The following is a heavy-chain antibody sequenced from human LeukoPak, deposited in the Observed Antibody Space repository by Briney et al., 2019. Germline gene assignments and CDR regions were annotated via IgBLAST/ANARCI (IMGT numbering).Heavy chain of an antibody. Sequence: GGSLRLSCAASGLTFSIYSMNWVRQAPGKGLEWVSSISSSSSYIYYADSVKGRFTISRDNAKNSLYLQMNSLRAEDTAVYYCARVWPRNWNPPPGMDVWGQGTTVTVSS. D-gene: IGHD1-1*01. CDR2: ISSSSSYI. CDR3: ARVWPRNWNPPPGMDV. CDR1: GLTFSIYS. V-gene: IGHV3-21*01. J-gene: IGHJ6*02.